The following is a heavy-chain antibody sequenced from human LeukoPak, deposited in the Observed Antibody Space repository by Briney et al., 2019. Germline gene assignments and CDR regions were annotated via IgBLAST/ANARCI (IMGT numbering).Heavy chain of an antibody. CDR3: ASGYSSGWYLWGFDY. Sequence: GGSLRLSCAASGFTFSSYSMNWVRQAPGKGLEWASYISSSSSTIYYADSVKGRFTISRDNAKNSLYLQMNSLRAEDTAVYYCASGYSSGWYLWGFDYWGQGTLVTVSS. V-gene: IGHV3-48*01. CDR1: GFTFSSYS. CDR2: ISSSSSTI. D-gene: IGHD6-19*01. J-gene: IGHJ4*02.